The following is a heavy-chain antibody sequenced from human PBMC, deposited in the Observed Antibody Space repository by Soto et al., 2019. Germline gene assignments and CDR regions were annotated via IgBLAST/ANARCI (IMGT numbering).Heavy chain of an antibody. CDR2: IIPIFGTA. CDR3: ARAVKVWGSYRYSYYYYGMDV. V-gene: IGHV1-69*13. Sequence: SVKVSCKASGYTFTGYYMHWVRQAPGQGLEWMGGIIPIFGTANYAQKFQGRVTITADESTSTAYMELSSLRSEDTAVYYCARAVKVWGSYRYSYYYYGMDVWGQGTTVTVSS. CDR1: GYTFTGYY. D-gene: IGHD3-16*02. J-gene: IGHJ6*02.